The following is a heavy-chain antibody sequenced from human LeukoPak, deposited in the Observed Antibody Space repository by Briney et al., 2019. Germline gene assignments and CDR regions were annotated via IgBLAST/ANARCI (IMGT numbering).Heavy chain of an antibody. CDR3: ARTRPLLGATSPFDY. J-gene: IGHJ4*02. V-gene: IGHV4-59*01. D-gene: IGHD1-26*01. Sequence: SETLSLTCTVPGGSINSYYWSWIRQAPGKGLEWIGYIYYSGITNYRPSLKNRVTMSVDTSNSQFSLRLSSATPADTAVYYCARTRPLLGATSPFDYWGQGALVTVSS. CDR2: IYYSGIT. CDR1: GGSINSYY.